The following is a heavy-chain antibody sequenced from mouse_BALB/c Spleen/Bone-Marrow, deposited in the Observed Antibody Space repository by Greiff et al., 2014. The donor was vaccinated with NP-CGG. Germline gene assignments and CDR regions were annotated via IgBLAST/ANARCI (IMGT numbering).Heavy chain of an antibody. CDR3: ARYRYDWYFDV. J-gene: IGHJ1*01. CDR1: GYTSTSYT. Sequence: VQLVESGAELARPGASVKMSCKASGYTSTSYTMHWVKQRPGQGLEWIGYINPSSGYTNYNQKFKDKATLTADKSSSTAYMQLSSLTSEDSAVYYCARYRYDWYFDVWGAGTTVTVSS. D-gene: IGHD2-14*01. CDR2: INPSSGYT. V-gene: IGHV1-4*01.